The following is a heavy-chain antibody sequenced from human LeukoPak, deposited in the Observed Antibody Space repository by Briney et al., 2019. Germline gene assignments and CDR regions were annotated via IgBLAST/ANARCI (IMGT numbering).Heavy chain of an antibody. V-gene: IGHV3-9*01. J-gene: IGHJ5*01. CDR2: ITWNSGNL. CDR3: ALGFRNGLFDC. CDR1: GFTCDDYA. Sequence: PGRSLGLSCAASGFTCDDYAMHWVRQAPGKGLEWVSGITWNSGNLAQADSVKGRFTISRDNAKTSHFLQMTSLRVEDTALYYCALGFRNGLFDCWGQVILVAVS. D-gene: IGHD1-26*01.